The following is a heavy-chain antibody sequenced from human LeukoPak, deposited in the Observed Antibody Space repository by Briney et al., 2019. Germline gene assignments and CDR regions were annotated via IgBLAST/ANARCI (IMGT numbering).Heavy chain of an antibody. J-gene: IGHJ6*02. V-gene: IGHV3-66*01. D-gene: IGHD3-10*01. CDR3: AREKRITMVRGANYGMDV. Sequence: GGSLRLSCAASGFTVSSNYMSWVRQAPGKGLEWVSVIYSGGSTYYADSVKGRFTISRDNSKNTLYLQMNSLRAEDTAVYYCAREKRITMVRGANYGMDVWGQGTTVTVSS. CDR2: IYSGGST. CDR1: GFTVSSNY.